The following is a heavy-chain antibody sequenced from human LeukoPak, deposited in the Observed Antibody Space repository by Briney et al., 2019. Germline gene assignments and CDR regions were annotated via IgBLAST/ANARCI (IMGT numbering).Heavy chain of an antibody. J-gene: IGHJ6*04. Sequence: PGGSLRLSCAASGFTFSSYAMHWVRQAPGKGLEWVAVISYDGSNKYYADSMKGRFTISRDNSKSTLYLQMNSLRAEDTAVYYCAREEGYCSGGSCYASYYYYGMDVWGKGTTVTVSS. D-gene: IGHD2-15*01. V-gene: IGHV3-30*04. CDR1: GFTFSSYA. CDR2: ISYDGSNK. CDR3: AREEGYCSGGSCYASYYYYGMDV.